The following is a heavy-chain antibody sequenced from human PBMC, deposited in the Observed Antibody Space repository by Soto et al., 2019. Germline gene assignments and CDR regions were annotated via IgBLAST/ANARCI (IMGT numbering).Heavy chain of an antibody. CDR1: GFTFSDFT. V-gene: IGHV3-21*01. CDR2: ISSGGSFI. CDR3: ARGSRRTFDY. J-gene: IGHJ4*02. Sequence: EVQLVESGGGLVKPGGSLRLSCAASGFTFSDFTMNWVRQAPGKGLQWVSSISSGGSFISYADSVRGRSTISRDNAKNSLYLQVDSLRAEDTAVFFCARGSRRTFDYWGQGTLVTVSS. D-gene: IGHD6-13*01.